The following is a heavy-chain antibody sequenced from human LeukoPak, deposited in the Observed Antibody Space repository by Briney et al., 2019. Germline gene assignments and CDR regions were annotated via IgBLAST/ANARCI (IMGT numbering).Heavy chain of an antibody. CDR1: GYSFTTYW. D-gene: IGHD1-7*01. CDR2: IYPADSTA. V-gene: IGHV5-51*01. Sequence: GESLKISCKASGYSFTTYWIGWVRQMPGKGLEWMGIIYPADSTAHYSPSFQGQVTISADKSIGTAYLQWSSLKASDTAMYYCARRYHGNFPPDYWGQGTLVTVSS. CDR3: ARRYHGNFPPDY. J-gene: IGHJ4*02.